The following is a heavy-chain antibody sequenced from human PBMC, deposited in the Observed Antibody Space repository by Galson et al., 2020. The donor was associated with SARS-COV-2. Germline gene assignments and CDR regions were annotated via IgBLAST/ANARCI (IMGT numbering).Heavy chain of an antibody. CDR1: GYTFTNYD. CDR2: ISAYNGNT. Sequence: ASVKVSCKASGYTFTNYDICWVRQAPGQGREWMGWISAYNGNTNSAQKHQGRVAMTTDTSTSTAYMELRSLRSGDTAVYYCARVLGYSYGYALTQYMDVWGQGNTVTVSS. J-gene: IGHJ6*02. D-gene: IGHD5-18*01. CDR3: ARVLGYSYGYALTQYMDV. V-gene: IGHV1-18*01.